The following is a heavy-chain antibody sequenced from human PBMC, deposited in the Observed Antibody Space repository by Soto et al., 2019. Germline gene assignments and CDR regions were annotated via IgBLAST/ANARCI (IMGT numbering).Heavy chain of an antibody. CDR2: IYYSGST. V-gene: IGHV4-39*01. CDR3: ATPYYDSSDYYFDY. CDR1: GGSISSSSYY. J-gene: IGHJ4*02. D-gene: IGHD3-22*01. Sequence: SETLSLTCTVSGGSISSSSYYWGWIRQPPGKGLEWIGSIYYSGSTYYNPSLKSRVTISVDTSKNQFSLKLSSVTAADTAVYYCATPYYDSSDYYFDYWGQGTLVTVSS.